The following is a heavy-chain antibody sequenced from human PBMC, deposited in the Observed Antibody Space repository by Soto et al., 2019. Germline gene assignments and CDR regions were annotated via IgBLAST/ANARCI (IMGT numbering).Heavy chain of an antibody. CDR2: IIPIFGTA. J-gene: IGHJ4*02. Sequence: SVKVSCKASGGTFSSYAISWVRQAPGQGLEWMGGIIPIFGTANYAQKFQGRVTITADESTSTAYMELSSLRSEDTAVYYCARDRWPWMGHFDYWGQGTPVTVSS. CDR3: ARDRWPWMGHFDY. V-gene: IGHV1-69*13. D-gene: IGHD1-1*01. CDR1: GGTFSSYA.